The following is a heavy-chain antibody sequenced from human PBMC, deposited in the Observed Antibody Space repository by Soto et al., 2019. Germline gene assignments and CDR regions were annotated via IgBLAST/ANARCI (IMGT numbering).Heavy chain of an antibody. J-gene: IGHJ6*03. D-gene: IGHD2-2*01. CDR2: INAGNGNT. V-gene: IGHV1-3*01. Sequence: QVQLVQSGAEVKKPGASVKVSCKASGYTFTSYAMHWVRQAPGQRLEWMGWINAGNGNTKYSQKFQGRVTITRDTSASTAYMELSSLRSEDTAVYYCARAGSTSPNLRWGYYMDVWGKGTTVTVSS. CDR3: ARAGSTSPNLRWGYYMDV. CDR1: GYTFTSYA.